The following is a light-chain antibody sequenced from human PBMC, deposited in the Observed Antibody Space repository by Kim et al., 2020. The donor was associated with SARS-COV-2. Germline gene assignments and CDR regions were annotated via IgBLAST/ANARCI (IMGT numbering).Light chain of an antibody. V-gene: IGKV3-11*01. CDR1: PSIGIS. J-gene: IGKJ4*01. Sequence: PAAGATPSCRARPSIGISLDWYQHTRGQAPRLRIYDAATRATGIPNRCSGSGSGTDFDLTIGGIDPEDFGVDFCQQQSKWPPAPSFGGGTKVDIK. CDR3: QQQSKWPPAPS. CDR2: DAA.